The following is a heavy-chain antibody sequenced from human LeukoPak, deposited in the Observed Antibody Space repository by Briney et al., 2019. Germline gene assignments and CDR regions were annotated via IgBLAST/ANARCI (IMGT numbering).Heavy chain of an antibody. V-gene: IGHV4-39*02. J-gene: IGHJ5*02. CDR3: ARRLRIGAAEWIDP. CDR2: LDDSGNT. D-gene: IGHD2-15*01. CDR1: SGSVRSNYYS. Sequence: PSETLSLTCSVSSGSVRSNYYSWAWIRQAPGKGLEWVGGLDDSGNTYYNPSLKSRLTMSVDTSKNHFSLNLKSVAAADTSVYYCARRLRIGAAEWIDPWGQGIMVTVSS.